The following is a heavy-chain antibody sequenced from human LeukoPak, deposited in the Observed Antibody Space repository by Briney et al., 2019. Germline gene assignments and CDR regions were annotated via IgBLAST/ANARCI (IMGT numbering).Heavy chain of an antibody. Sequence: PGGSLRLSCAASGLTFSSYWMSWVRQAPGKGLEWVANIKQDGSEKYYVDSVKGRFTISRDNAKNSLYLQMDSQRVEDTAVYYCARGYSSDYWGQGTLVTVSS. CDR2: IKQDGSEK. J-gene: IGHJ4*02. CDR3: ARGYSSDY. CDR1: GLTFSSYW. V-gene: IGHV3-7*01. D-gene: IGHD5-18*01.